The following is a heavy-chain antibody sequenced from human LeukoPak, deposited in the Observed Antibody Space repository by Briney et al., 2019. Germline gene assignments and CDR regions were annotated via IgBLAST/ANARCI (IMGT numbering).Heavy chain of an antibody. Sequence: GGSLRLSCAASGCTVSSNYMSWVRQAPGKGLEWVSVIYSGGSTYYADSVKGRFTISRDNSKNTLYLQMNSLRAEDTAVYYCARDGYSYGYFDYWGQGTLVTVSS. V-gene: IGHV3-66*02. D-gene: IGHD5-18*01. CDR3: ARDGYSYGYFDY. J-gene: IGHJ4*02. CDR2: IYSGGST. CDR1: GCTVSSNY.